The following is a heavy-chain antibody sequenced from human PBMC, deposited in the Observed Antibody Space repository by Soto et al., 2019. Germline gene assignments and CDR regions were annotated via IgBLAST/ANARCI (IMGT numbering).Heavy chain of an antibody. Sequence: GWSLRLSCAAPGFPFSMYWMHWVRQVRGKGPEWVSRINDDGISTNYADSVKGRFTISRDNAKNTLYLQMNALRVDDTAVYYCTRGPRSTSTGTGAFWGQGTLVTVSS. CDR1: GFPFSMYW. J-gene: IGHJ4*02. CDR2: INDDGIST. CDR3: TRGPRSTSTGTGAF. V-gene: IGHV3-74*01. D-gene: IGHD1-1*01.